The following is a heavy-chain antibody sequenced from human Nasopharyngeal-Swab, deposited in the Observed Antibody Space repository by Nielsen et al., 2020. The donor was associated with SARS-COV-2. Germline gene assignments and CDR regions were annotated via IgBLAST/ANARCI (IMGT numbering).Heavy chain of an antibody. Sequence: LSLTCAASGFTFSSYWMSWVRQAPGKGLEWVANIKQDGSEKYYVDSVKGRFTISRDNAKNSLYLQMNSLRAEDTAVYYCAYSSSWTTVGDYWGQGTLVTVSS. CDR1: GFTFSSYW. D-gene: IGHD6-13*01. CDR3: AYSSSWTTVGDY. V-gene: IGHV3-7*01. CDR2: IKQDGSEK. J-gene: IGHJ4*02.